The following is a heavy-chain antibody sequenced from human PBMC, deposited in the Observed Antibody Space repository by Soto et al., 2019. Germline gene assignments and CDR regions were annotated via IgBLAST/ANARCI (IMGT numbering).Heavy chain of an antibody. V-gene: IGHV1-2*02. CDR1: GYTFTAYS. D-gene: IGHD6-19*01. J-gene: IGHJ4*02. Sequence: ASVKVSCKASGYTFTAYSMHWVLQAPGQGLEWVGWFNPNSGDTIYAQKFQGRVTLTRDTSIGTAYMELYSLTSDDTAVYYCAREASAVISLDYWGQGTLVTVS. CDR3: AREASAVISLDY. CDR2: FNPNSGDT.